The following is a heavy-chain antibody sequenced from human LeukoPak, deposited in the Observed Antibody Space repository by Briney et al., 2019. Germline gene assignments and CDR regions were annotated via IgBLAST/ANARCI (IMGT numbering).Heavy chain of an antibody. D-gene: IGHD2-15*01. CDR2: IIPIFGTA. CDR3: ARDPYCSGGSCYYYGMDV. J-gene: IGHJ6*02. Sequence: SVKVSCKASGGTFSSYAISWVRQAPGQGLEWMGGIIPIFGTANYAQKFQGRVTITADESTSTAYMELGSLRSEDTAVYYCARDPYCSGGSCYYYGMDVWGQGTTVTVSS. V-gene: IGHV1-69*13. CDR1: GGTFSSYA.